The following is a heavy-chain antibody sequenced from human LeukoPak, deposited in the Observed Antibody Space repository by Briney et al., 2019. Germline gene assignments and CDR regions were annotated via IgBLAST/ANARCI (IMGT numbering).Heavy chain of an antibody. CDR1: GFSLSTTGVG. V-gene: IGHV2-5*02. J-gene: IGHJ5*02. D-gene: IGHD3-16*01. CDR2: IFWDDDK. CDR3: ARRTSWGGTRWFDP. Sequence: SGPTLVNPTQTLTLTCTFSGFSLSTTGVGVGWIRRPPGKALEWLAVIFWDDDKRYSSSLKGRLTITKGTSKNQVVLTMTNMDPVDTATYYCARRTSWGGTRWFDPWGQGTLVTVSS.